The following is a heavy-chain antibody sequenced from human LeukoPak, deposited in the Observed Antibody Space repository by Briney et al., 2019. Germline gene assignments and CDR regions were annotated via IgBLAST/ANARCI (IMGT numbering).Heavy chain of an antibody. Sequence: ASVKVSCKASGYTFTSYAMHWVRQAPGQRLEGMGWINAGNGSTKYSQKFQGRVTITRDTSASTAYMELSSLRSEDAAVYYCARGGGQVLRYFDWLLPHDYWGQGTLVTVSS. CDR1: GYTFTSYA. CDR2: INAGNGST. J-gene: IGHJ4*02. CDR3: ARGGGQVLRYFDWLLPHDY. D-gene: IGHD3-9*01. V-gene: IGHV1-3*01.